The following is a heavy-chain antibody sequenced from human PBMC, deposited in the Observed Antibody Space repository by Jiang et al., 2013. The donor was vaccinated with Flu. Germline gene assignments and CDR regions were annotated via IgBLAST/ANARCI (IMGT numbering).Heavy chain of an antibody. V-gene: IGHV4-31*03. D-gene: IGHD4-17*01. CDR3: ARDFHDYGPDPFDI. CDR1: GGSIGDGGYY. J-gene: IGHJ3*02. CDR2: IYFSGRT. Sequence: GPGLVKPSQTLSLTCTVSGGSIGDGGYYWGWVRQPPGKGLEWMGHIYFSGRTDYNPSSRVELNISVDTSKNQFSLKLTSVTAADTAVYYCARDFHDYGPDPFDIWGQGTMVTVSS.